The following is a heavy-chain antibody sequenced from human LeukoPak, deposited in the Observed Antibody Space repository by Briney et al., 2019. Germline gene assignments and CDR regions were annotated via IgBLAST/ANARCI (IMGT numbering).Heavy chain of an antibody. CDR1: GESFSGYY. V-gene: IGHV4-34*01. CDR2: INHSGST. Sequence: HSETLSLTCAVYGESFSGYYWSWIRPPPGKGLEWIGEINHSGSTNYNPSLKSRVTISVDTSKNYFSLKLSSVTAADTAVYYCAREYPKGGSYRFDPWGQGTLVTVSS. J-gene: IGHJ5*02. D-gene: IGHD1-26*01. CDR3: AREYPKGGSYRFDP.